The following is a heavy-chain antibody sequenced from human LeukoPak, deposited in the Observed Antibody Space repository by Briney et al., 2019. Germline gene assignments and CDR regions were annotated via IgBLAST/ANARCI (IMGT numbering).Heavy chain of an antibody. CDR2: ISSTSSYI. Sequence: GGSLRLSCAASGFTFSSYSMNWVRQAPGKGLEWVSSISSTSSYIFYADSLKGRFTISRDNAKNSLFLQLNSLRAEDTAVYYCAREAGGYSYATHLDYWGQGTLVTVSS. CDR1: GFTFSSYS. CDR3: AREAGGYSYATHLDY. V-gene: IGHV3-21*01. D-gene: IGHD5-18*01. J-gene: IGHJ4*02.